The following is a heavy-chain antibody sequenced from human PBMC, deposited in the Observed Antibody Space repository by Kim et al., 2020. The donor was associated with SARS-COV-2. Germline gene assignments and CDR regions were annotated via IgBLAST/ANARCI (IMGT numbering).Heavy chain of an antibody. D-gene: IGHD1-26*01. CDR1: GFTVSSNQ. V-gene: IGHV3-53*01. CDR2: IYSGGNT. Sequence: GGSLRLSCAASGFTVSSNQMSWVRQAPGRGLEWVSVIYSGGNTFYADSVKGRFTISRDDSKNTLSLQMNSLRAEDTAVYYCARGNSGTYYANDYWGQGTLVTVSS. J-gene: IGHJ4*02. CDR3: ARGNSGTYYANDY.